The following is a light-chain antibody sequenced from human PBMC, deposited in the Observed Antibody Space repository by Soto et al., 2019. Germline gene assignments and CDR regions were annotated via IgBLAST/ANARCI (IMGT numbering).Light chain of an antibody. CDR2: NNN. CDR3: AAWDDSLNGVV. J-gene: IGLJ3*02. V-gene: IGLV1-44*01. Sequence: QSVLTQPPSASGTPGQRVTIACSGSSSNIGSTTVKWYQQLPGTAPKLLIYNNNQRPSGVPDRFSGSKSGTSASLAISGLQSEDEAYYYCAAWDDSLNGVVFGGGTKVTVL. CDR1: SSNIGSTT.